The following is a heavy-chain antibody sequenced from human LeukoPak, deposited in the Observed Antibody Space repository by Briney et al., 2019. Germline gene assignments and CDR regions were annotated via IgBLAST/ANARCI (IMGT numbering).Heavy chain of an antibody. V-gene: IGHV4-59*01. J-gene: IGHJ4*02. CDR1: GGSISSYY. CDR3: ARDRITIFDY. D-gene: IGHD3-3*01. CDR2: IYYSGST. Sequence: SETLSLTCTVSGGSISSYYWSWIRQPPGKGLEWIGYIYYSGSTNYNPSLKSRVTISVDTSKNQFSLKLSSVTAADTAVYYCARDRITIFDYWGQGTLVTVSS.